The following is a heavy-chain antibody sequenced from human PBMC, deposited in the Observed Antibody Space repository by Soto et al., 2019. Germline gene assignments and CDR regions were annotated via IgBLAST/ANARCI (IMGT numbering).Heavy chain of an antibody. CDR3: AKGEPADYGDYFNY. D-gene: IGHD4-17*01. V-gene: IGHV3-30*18. CDR1: GFTFSSYG. J-gene: IGHJ4*02. Sequence: SLRLSCAASGFTFSSYGMHWVRQAPGKGLEWVAVISYDGSNKYYADSVKGRFTISRDNSKNTLYLQMNSLRAEDTAVYYCAKGEPADYGDYFNYWGQGTLVTVSS. CDR2: ISYDGSNK.